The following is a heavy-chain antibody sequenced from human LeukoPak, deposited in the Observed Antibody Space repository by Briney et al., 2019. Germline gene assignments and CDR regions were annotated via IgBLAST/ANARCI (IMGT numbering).Heavy chain of an antibody. V-gene: IGHV3-48*01. CDR2: ISSSGTTV. D-gene: IGHD5-18*01. Sequence: PGGSLRLSCAASAFIFSSYGMNWVRQTPGKGLEWVSYISSSGTTVYYADSVKGRFTISRDNARNSLYLQMNSLRVEDTAVYYCARRTSRGFTYGYDFDYWGQGTLVTVSS. J-gene: IGHJ4*02. CDR3: ARRTSRGFTYGYDFDY. CDR1: AFIFSSYG.